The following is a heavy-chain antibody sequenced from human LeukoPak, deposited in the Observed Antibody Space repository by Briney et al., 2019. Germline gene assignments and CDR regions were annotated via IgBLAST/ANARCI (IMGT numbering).Heavy chain of an antibody. D-gene: IGHD3-22*01. Sequence: ASVKVSCKASGYTFTGYYMHWVRQAPGQGLEWMGWTNPNSGGTNYPQKFQGRLTMTRDTSSSTAYMELNRLRSDDTAVYYCARAGHNSNSGGYDFWGLGTLVTVSS. CDR3: ARAGHNSNSGGYDF. CDR1: GYTFTGYY. V-gene: IGHV1-2*02. J-gene: IGHJ4*02. CDR2: TNPNSGGT.